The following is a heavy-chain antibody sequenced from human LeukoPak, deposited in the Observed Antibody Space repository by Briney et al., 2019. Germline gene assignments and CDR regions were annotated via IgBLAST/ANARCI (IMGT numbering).Heavy chain of an antibody. D-gene: IGHD5-18*01. V-gene: IGHV1-2*02. CDR1: GGTFTSYA. CDR3: ARDKTWIQLWLEYYYYGMDV. J-gene: IGHJ6*02. Sequence: ASVKVSCKASGGTFTSYAISWVRQAPGQGLEWMGWINPNSGGTNYAQKFQGRVTMTRDTSISTAYMELSRLRSDDTAVYYCARDKTWIQLWLEYYYYGMDVSGQGTTVTVSS. CDR2: INPNSGGT.